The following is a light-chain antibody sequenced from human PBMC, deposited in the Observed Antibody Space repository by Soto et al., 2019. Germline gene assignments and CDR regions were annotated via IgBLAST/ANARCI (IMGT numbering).Light chain of an antibody. J-gene: IGLJ1*01. Sequence: QSALTQPASVSGSPGQSITISCTGTSSDVGGYNYVSWYQQHPGKAPKLMIYDVSNRPSGVSNRFSGSKSGNTASLTISGLLAEDEADYYCSSYTSSSTNYVFGTGTKVTVL. V-gene: IGLV2-14*01. CDR1: SSDVGGYNY. CDR3: SSYTSSSTNYV. CDR2: DVS.